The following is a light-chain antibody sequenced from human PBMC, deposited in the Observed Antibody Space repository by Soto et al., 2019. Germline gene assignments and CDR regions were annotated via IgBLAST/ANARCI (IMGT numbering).Light chain of an antibody. CDR2: AAS. V-gene: IGKV1-27*01. Sequence: DIQMTQSPSSLSASVGDRVTITCRASQGISNYLAWYQQKPGKVPKLLIYAASTLQSGVPSRFSGSGSATDFTLPISSLQPEDVATYYCQKHNSAPRTFGQGTKVEI. J-gene: IGKJ1*01. CDR3: QKHNSAPRT. CDR1: QGISNY.